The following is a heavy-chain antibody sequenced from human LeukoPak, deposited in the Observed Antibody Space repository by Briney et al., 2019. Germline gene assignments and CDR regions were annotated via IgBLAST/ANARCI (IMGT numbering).Heavy chain of an antibody. CDR3: ARDMIAARPNWFDP. CDR2: ISAYNGNT. J-gene: IGHJ5*02. CDR1: GYSFTTYG. V-gene: IGHV1-18*01. Sequence: GASVKVSCKASGYSFTTYGISWVRQAPGQGLAWMGWISAYNGNTNYAQKLQGRVTMTTDTSTSTAYMELRSLRYDDTAVYYCARDMIAARPNWFDPWGQGTLVTVSS. D-gene: IGHD6-6*01.